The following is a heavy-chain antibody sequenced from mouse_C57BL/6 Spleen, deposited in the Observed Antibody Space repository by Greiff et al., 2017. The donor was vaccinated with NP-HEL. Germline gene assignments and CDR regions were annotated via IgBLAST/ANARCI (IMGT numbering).Heavy chain of an antibody. Sequence: EVKLVESGGGLVQPGGSLSLSCAASGFTFTDYYMSWVRQPPGKALEWLGFIRNKANGYTTEYSASVKGRFTISRDNSQSILYLQMNALRAEDSATYYCARSPSSYRKGGYAMDYWGQGTSVTVSS. CDR3: ARSPSSYRKGGYAMDY. CDR2: IRNKANGYTT. CDR1: GFTFTDYY. V-gene: IGHV7-3*01. J-gene: IGHJ4*01. D-gene: IGHD2-14*01.